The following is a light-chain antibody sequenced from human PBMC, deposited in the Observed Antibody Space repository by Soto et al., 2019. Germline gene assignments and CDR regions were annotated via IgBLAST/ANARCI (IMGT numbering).Light chain of an antibody. J-gene: IGKJ2*01. CDR3: QQYNSYPRT. CDR1: QYISTW. V-gene: IGKV1-5*01. CDR2: DAS. Sequence: DIQMTQSPSTLSASVGDRVTITCRASQYISTWLAWYQQKPGKAPKFLIYDASTLESGVPSRFSGSGSGTEFTLTISSLQPDDFATYYCQQYNSYPRTFGQGTKLEIK.